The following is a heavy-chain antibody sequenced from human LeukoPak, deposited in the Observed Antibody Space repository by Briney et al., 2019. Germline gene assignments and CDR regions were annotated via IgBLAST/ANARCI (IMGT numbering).Heavy chain of an antibody. D-gene: IGHD3-10*01. CDR3: ARDSGTTGEVKFDP. CDR1: GGSISSYY. J-gene: IGHJ5*02. CDR2: IYYSGST. V-gene: IGHV4-59*12. Sequence: SETLSLTCTVSGGSISSYYWSWIRQPPGKGLEWIGYIYYSGSTNYNPSVKSRVAMSLDTSKNLFSLKLSSVTAADTAVYYCARDSGTTGEVKFDPWGQGTLVTVSS.